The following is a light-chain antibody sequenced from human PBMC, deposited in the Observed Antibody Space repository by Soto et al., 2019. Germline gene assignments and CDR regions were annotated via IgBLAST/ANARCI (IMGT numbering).Light chain of an antibody. J-gene: IGKJ1*01. CDR2: GAS. V-gene: IGKV3-15*01. CDR1: QSVSSN. Sequence: EIVIMHPPTTLHVSQGERASSSSRASQSVSSNLAWYQQKPGQAPRLLIYGASTRATAIPARFSDSGSGTGFTLTVGRLQSEEFAVYCCQQYNIWPVTVGQGTKVDIK. CDR3: QQYNIWPVT.